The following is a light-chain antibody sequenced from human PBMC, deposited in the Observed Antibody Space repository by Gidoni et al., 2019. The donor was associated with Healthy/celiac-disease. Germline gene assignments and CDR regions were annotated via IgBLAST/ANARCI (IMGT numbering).Light chain of an antibody. CDR3: QQSYSTPLT. CDR2: AAS. V-gene: IGKV1-39*01. J-gene: IGKJ2*01. CDR1: QSISSY. Sequence: DIQMTQSPSSLSASVGDRVTITCRASQSISSYLNWYPQKPGKAPKLLIYAASSLQSGVPSRFSGSGSGTDFTLTISSLQPEDFATYYCQQSYSTPLTFGPGTKLEIK.